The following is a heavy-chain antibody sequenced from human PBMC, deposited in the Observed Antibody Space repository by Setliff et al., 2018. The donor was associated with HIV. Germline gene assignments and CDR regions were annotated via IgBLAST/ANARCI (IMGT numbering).Heavy chain of an antibody. V-gene: IGHV4-59*01. CDR3: ATGWRVDAFDI. CDR1: GGSISSNY. D-gene: IGHD2-15*01. Sequence: SETLSLTCTVSGGSISSNYWSWIRQPPGKGLEWIGYIYYSGSTNYNPSLRSRVTISVDTSKNQFSLKLSSVTAADTAVYYCATGWRVDAFDIWGQGTMVTVSS. CDR2: IYYSGST. J-gene: IGHJ3*02.